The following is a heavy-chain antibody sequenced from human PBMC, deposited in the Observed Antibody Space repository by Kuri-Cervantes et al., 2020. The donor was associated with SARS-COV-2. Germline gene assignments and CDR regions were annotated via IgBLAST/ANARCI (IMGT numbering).Heavy chain of an antibody. CDR3: VRDGDHWNFDY. D-gene: IGHD1-1*01. V-gene: IGHV3-7*01. CDR2: IRQDGNEI. J-gene: IGHJ4*02. CDR1: GFSFRSYW. Sequence: GESLKISCGASGFSFRSYWMSWVRQAPGKGLEWVANIRQDGNEIFYVDSVKGRFTISRDNAKNLLSLQMNSLRAEDTAVYYCVRDGDHWNFDYWGQGTLVTVSS.